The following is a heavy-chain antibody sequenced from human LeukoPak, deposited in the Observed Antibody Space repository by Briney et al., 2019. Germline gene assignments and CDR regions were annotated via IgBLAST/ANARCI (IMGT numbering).Heavy chain of an antibody. CDR3: ARGMAGWDSSGYLPRSNWFDP. V-gene: IGHV1-8*01. Sequence: ASVKVSCKASGYTFTSYDINWVRQATGQGLEWMGWMNPNSGNTGYAQKFQGRVTMTRNTSISTAYMELSSLRSEDTAVYYCARGMAGWDSSGYLPRSNWFDPWGQGTLVTVSS. J-gene: IGHJ5*02. CDR2: MNPNSGNT. CDR1: GYTFTSYD. D-gene: IGHD3-22*01.